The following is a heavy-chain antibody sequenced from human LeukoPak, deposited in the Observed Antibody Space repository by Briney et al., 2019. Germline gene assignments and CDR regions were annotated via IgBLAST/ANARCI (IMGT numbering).Heavy chain of an antibody. D-gene: IGHD5-12*01. CDR3: AGDLAKVSSFDY. CDR2: ISYDGSNA. V-gene: IGHV3-30-3*02. CDR1: GFTFSSYA. J-gene: IGHJ4*02. Sequence: TGGSLRLSCAASGFTFSSYATHWVRQAPGKGLEWVAVISYDGSNAYYADSVKGRFTISRDNSKTTLYLQMNSLRAEDTAVYYCAGDLAKVSSFDYWGQGTLVTVSS.